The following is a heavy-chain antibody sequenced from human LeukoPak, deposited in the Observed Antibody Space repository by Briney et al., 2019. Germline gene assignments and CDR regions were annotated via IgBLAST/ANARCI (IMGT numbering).Heavy chain of an antibody. D-gene: IGHD2-15*01. CDR3: ARAGWWGYFQH. J-gene: IGHJ1*01. CDR2: IYYSGST. Sequence: SETLSLTCTVSGGSISSGDYYWSWIRQPPGKGLEWIGYIYYSGSTYYNPSLKSRVTMSVDTSKNQFSLKLSSVTAADTAVYYCARAGWWGYFQHWGQGTLVTVSS. CDR1: GGSISSGDYY. V-gene: IGHV4-30-4*01.